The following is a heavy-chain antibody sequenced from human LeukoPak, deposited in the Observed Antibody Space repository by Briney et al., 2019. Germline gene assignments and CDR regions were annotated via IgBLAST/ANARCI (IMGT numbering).Heavy chain of an antibody. Sequence: GGSLTLSCAASGFTFSSYAWSWVRQAPGKGLEWVSVISDSGGSTYYSDSVKGRFTISRDNSKNTLYLQMNSLRAEDTAVYYCAKDLRWLVLDYWGQGTLVTVSS. CDR1: GFTFSSYA. CDR3: AKDLRWLVLDY. J-gene: IGHJ4*02. CDR2: ISDSGGST. V-gene: IGHV3-23*01. D-gene: IGHD6-19*01.